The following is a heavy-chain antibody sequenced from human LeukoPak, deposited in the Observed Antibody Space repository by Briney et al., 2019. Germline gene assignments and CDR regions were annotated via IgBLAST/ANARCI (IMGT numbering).Heavy chain of an antibody. CDR2: IRYDGSDK. Sequence: GGSLRLSCAASGFTFSSYAMSWVRQAPGKGLEWVAFIRYDGSDKYYADSVKGRFTISRDNSKKTLYMQMNSLRPEDTAVYYCARLTVRNYYYYMDVWGKGTTVTISS. D-gene: IGHD3-10*01. J-gene: IGHJ6*03. V-gene: IGHV3-30*02. CDR3: ARLTVRNYYYYMDV. CDR1: GFTFSSYA.